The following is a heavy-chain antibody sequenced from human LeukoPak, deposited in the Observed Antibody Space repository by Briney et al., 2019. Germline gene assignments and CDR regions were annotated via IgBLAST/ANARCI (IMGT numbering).Heavy chain of an antibody. V-gene: IGHV4-59*01. CDR2: IYYSGST. CDR1: GGSISSYY. Sequence: PSETLSLTSTVSGGSISSYYWSWIRQPPGKGLGWIGYIYYSGSTNYNPSLKSRVTISVDTSKNQFSLKLSSVTAADTAVYYCARDAEIAAAGSPPTGFDPWGQGTLVTVSS. CDR3: ARDAEIAAAGSPPTGFDP. J-gene: IGHJ5*02. D-gene: IGHD6-13*01.